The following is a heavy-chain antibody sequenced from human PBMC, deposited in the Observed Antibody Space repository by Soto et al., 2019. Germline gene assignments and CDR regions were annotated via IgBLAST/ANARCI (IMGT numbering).Heavy chain of an antibody. J-gene: IGHJ4*02. CDR3: VRSNGWTPDF. D-gene: IGHD6-19*01. Sequence: EVLLVQSGGGLVQPGGSLRLSCTASGFTFSTYWMNWVRQAPGKGLEWVAIIKQDGSETHYVDTVKGRFTISRDNAKRSLYLQMNNLRVDDTAVYSXVRSNGWTPDFWGRGTLVTVSS. CDR2: IKQDGSET. V-gene: IGHV3-7*01. CDR1: GFTFSTYW.